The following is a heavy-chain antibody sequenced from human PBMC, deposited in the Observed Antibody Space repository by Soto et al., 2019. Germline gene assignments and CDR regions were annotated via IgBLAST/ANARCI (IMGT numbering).Heavy chain of an antibody. D-gene: IGHD3-22*01. CDR3: ARNYYDSSDRDYLDY. CDR1: GYTFTSYY. V-gene: IGHV1-2*02. CDR2: INPITGGT. Sequence: ASVKVSCKASGYTFTSYYIHCVRQAPGQGLEWMGWINPITGGTNYAPKFQGRVTMTRDTSITTAYMELSRLRSDDTAVYYCARNYYDSSDRDYLDYWGQGTPVTVSS. J-gene: IGHJ4*02.